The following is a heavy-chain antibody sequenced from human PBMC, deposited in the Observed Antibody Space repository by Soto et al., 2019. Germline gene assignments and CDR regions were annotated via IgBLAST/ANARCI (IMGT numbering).Heavy chain of an antibody. CDR2: IWYDGSNK. V-gene: IGHV3-33*01. D-gene: IGHD5-12*01. J-gene: IGHJ4*02. CDR1: GFTFSSYG. Sequence: VQLVESGGGVVQPGRSLRLSCAASGFTFSSYGMHWVRQAPGKGLEWVAVIWYDGSNKYYADSVKGRFTISRDNSKNTLYLQMNSLRAEDTAVYYCAREGWGVEDGYINDYWGQGTLVTVSS. CDR3: AREGWGVEDGYINDY.